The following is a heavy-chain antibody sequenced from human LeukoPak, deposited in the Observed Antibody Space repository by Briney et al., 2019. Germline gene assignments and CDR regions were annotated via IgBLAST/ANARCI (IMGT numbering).Heavy chain of an antibody. CDR1: GFTFSRYS. J-gene: IGHJ5*02. CDR2: ISSSSSTI. D-gene: IGHD2-15*01. Sequence: GGSLRLSCAASGFTFSRYSMNWVRQAPGKGLEWVSYISSSSSTISYADSVKGRFTISRDNAKNSLYLQMNSLRDEDTAVYYCARDVSGGSCYLGCWFDPWGPGTLVTVSS. CDR3: ARDVSGGSCYLGCWFDP. V-gene: IGHV3-48*02.